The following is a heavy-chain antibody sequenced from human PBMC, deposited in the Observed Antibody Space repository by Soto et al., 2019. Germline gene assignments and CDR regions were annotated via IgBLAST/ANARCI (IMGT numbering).Heavy chain of an antibody. Sequence: GASVKVSCKASGYTFTSYDINWVRQATGQGLERMGWMNPNSGNTGYAQKIQGRVTMISNTSISTAYMELSSLRSEDTAVYYCVCGDDGEDIQPEYYYYNYMDGGGKGTTVTVAS. CDR1: GYTFTSYD. CDR3: VCGDDGEDIQPEYYYYNYMDG. J-gene: IGHJ6*03. D-gene: IGHD3-16*01. CDR2: MNPNSGNT. V-gene: IGHV1-8*01.